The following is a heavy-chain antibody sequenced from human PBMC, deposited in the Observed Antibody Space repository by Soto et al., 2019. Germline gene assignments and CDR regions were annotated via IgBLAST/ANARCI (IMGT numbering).Heavy chain of an antibody. CDR3: AREMIGSGSYDY. D-gene: IGHD3-10*01. Sequence: GGSLRLSCAASGFTFRSYSMNWVRQAPGKGLEWVSSISGNSNYMYYADSVKGRFTISRDNAKNSLYLQMNSLRAEDTAVYYCAREMIGSGSYDYWGQGILVTVDS. J-gene: IGHJ4*02. CDR2: ISGNSNYM. V-gene: IGHV3-21*01. CDR1: GFTFRSYS.